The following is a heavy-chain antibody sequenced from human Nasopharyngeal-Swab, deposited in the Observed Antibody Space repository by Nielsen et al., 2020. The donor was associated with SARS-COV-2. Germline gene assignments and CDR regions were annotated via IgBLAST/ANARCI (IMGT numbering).Heavy chain of an antibody. D-gene: IGHD1-20*01. CDR1: GGTFSSYA. CDR2: IIPILGIA. J-gene: IGHJ6*02. V-gene: IGHV1-69*04. CDR3: AKPWGSITGTPYGMDV. Sequence: SVKVSCKASGGTFSSYAISWVRQAPGQGLEWMGRIIPILGIANYAQKFQGRVTITADKSTSTAYMELSSLRSEDTAVYYCAKPWGSITGTPYGMDVWSQGTTVTVSS.